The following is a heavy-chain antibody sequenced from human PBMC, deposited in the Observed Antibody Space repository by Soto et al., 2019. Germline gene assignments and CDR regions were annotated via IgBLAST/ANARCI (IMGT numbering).Heavy chain of an antibody. CDR3: ARVPRLFDP. J-gene: IGHJ5*02. CDR2: IYYSGST. Sequence: SETKCLTCTVDGGSVSSGSYDGSWNRQQPEKGLERIGYIYYSGSTNYNPSLKSRVTISVDTSKNQFSLKLSSVTAAYTAVYYCARVPRLFDPWGQGTLVTVSS. V-gene: IGHV4-61*01. D-gene: IGHD3-16*01. CDR1: GGSVSSGSYD.